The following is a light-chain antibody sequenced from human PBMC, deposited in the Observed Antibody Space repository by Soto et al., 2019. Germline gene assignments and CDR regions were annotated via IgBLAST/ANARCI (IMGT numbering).Light chain of an antibody. J-gene: IGLJ1*01. CDR2: EVS. CDR1: SSDIGGYNF. Sequence: QSVLTQPASVSGSPGQSITISCTGTSSDIGGYNFVSWYQQHPGKAPKLIIYEVSGRPSGVSNRFSGSKSGNTASLTISGLQAEDEADYYCCSYAGSTTYVFGTGTKLTVL. V-gene: IGLV2-23*02. CDR3: CSYAGSTTYV.